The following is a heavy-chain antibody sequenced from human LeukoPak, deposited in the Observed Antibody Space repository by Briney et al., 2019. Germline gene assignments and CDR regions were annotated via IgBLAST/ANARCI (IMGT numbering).Heavy chain of an antibody. CDR3: ARGKTYYDISKDAFDI. D-gene: IGHD3-22*01. CDR2: IYYSGST. Sequence: SETLSLTCTVSSGSISSYYWSWIRQPPGKGLEWIGYIYYSGSTTYNPSLKSRVTISVDTSKNQFSLKLSSVTAADTAVYYCARGKTYYDISKDAFDIWGQGTMVTVSS. CDR1: SGSISSYY. J-gene: IGHJ3*02. V-gene: IGHV4-59*01.